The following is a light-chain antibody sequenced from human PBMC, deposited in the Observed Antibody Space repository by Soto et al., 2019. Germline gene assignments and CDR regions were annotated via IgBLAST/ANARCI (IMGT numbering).Light chain of an antibody. J-gene: IGKJ5*01. CDR3: QQYNDWSSIT. V-gene: IGKV3-15*01. CDR1: QSVSNN. Sequence: EIVMTQSPATLSVSPGERATLSCRASQSVSNNLAWYQQKPGQAPRLLIYGASTRATDIPARFSGSGSGTEFALTISSLQSEDFAVYHCQQYNDWSSITFGQGTRLEIK. CDR2: GAS.